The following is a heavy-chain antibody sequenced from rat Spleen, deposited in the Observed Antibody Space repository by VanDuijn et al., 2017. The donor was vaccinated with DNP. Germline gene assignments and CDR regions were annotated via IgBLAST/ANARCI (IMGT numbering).Heavy chain of an antibody. V-gene: IGHV5-27*01. CDR2: ITNSGGST. D-gene: IGHD1-7*01. CDR3: TTEWVY. CDR1: GFTFSNYG. J-gene: IGHJ2*01. Sequence: EVQLVESGGGLVQPGRSLKLSCAASGFTFSNYGMAWVRPAPTKGLEWVASITNSGGSTYYRDSVKGRFTISRDNAKSTLYLQMDSLRSEDTATYYCTTEWVYWGQGVMVTVSS.